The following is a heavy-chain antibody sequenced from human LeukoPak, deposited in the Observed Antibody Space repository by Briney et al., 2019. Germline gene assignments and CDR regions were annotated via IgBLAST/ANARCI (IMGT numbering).Heavy chain of an antibody. V-gene: IGHV3-21*01. CDR1: GFTFSSYS. CDR2: ISSSSSYI. D-gene: IGHD4-17*01. CDR3: ARDGYGDYERGDFDY. Sequence: GGSLRLSCAASGFTFSSYSMNWVRQAPGKGLEWVSSISSSSSYIYYADSVKGRFTISRDNAKNSLYLQMNSLRAEDTAVYYCARDGYGDYERGDFDYWGQGTLVTVSS. J-gene: IGHJ4*02.